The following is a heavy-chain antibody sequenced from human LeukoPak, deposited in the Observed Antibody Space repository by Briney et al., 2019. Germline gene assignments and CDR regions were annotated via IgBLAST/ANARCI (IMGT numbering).Heavy chain of an antibody. CDR1: GYTFTGYY. V-gene: IGHV1-2*02. J-gene: IGHJ4*02. CDR2: INPNSGGT. D-gene: IGHD3-22*01. Sequence: ASVKVSCKASGYTFTGYYMHWVRQAPGQGLEWMGWINPNSGGTNYAQKFQGRVTMTRDTSISTAYMELSRLRSDDTAVYYCARDSVRGSSGYSLFDYWGQGTLVTVSS. CDR3: ARDSVRGSSGYSLFDY.